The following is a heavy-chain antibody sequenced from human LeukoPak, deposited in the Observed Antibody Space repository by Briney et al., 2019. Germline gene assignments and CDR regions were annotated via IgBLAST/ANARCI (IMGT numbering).Heavy chain of an antibody. CDR2: IIPIFGTA. J-gene: IGHJ5*02. CDR3: ARDCSSTSCYLGWFDP. D-gene: IGHD2-2*01. V-gene: IGHV1-69*05. Sequence: SVKVSCKASGGTFSSYAISWVRQAPGQGLEWMGRIIPIFGTANYAQKFQGRVTITTDESTSTAYMGLSSLRSEDTAVYHCARDCSSTSCYLGWFDPWGQGTLVTVSS. CDR1: GGTFSSYA.